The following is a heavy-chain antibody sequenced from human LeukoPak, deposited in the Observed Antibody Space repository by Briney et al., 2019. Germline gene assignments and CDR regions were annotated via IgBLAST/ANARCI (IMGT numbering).Heavy chain of an antibody. CDR1: GGTFSSYA. Sequence: SVKVSCXASGGTFSSYAISWVRQAPGQGLEWMGRIIPIFGTANYAQKFQGRVTITTDESTSTAYMELSSLRSEDTAVYYCARGHDSSVFGYWGQGTLVTVSS. J-gene: IGHJ4*02. D-gene: IGHD3-22*01. V-gene: IGHV1-69*05. CDR2: IIPIFGTA. CDR3: ARGHDSSVFGY.